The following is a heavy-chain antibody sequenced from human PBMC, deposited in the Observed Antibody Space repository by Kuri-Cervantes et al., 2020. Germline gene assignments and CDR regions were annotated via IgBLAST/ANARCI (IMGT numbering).Heavy chain of an antibody. CDR2: ISAYNGNT. D-gene: IGHD3-3*01. CDR1: GYTFTSYG. J-gene: IGHJ6*02. CDR3: ARDRPSHSAYYDFWSGYSFYYYGMDV. V-gene: IGHV1-18*01. Sequence: ASVKVSCKASGYTFTSYGISWVRQAPGQGLEWMGWISAYNGNTNYEQKLQGRVTMTTDTSTSTAYMELRSLRSDDTAVYYCARDRPSHSAYYDFWSGYSFYYYGMDVWGQGTTVTVSS.